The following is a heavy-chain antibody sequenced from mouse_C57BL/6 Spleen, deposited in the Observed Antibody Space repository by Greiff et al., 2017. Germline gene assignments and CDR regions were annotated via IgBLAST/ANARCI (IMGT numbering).Heavy chain of an antibody. V-gene: IGHV1-50*01. D-gene: IGHD1-1*01. J-gene: IGHJ3*01. Sequence: QVQLQQSGAELVKPGASVKLSCKASGYTFTSYWMQWVKQRPGQGLEWIGEIDPSDSYTNYNQKFKGKATLTVDTSSSTAYMQLRSLTSEDSAVYYCARAGSYYYGSSYLAYWGQGTLVTVSA. CDR2: IDPSDSYT. CDR1: GYTFTSYW. CDR3: ARAGSYYYGSSYLAY.